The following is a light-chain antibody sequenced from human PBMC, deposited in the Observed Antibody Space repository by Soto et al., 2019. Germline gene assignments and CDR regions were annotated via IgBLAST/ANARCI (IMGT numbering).Light chain of an antibody. CDR2: TNN. V-gene: IGLV1-44*01. J-gene: IGLJ1*01. Sequence: QSVLTQPPSASGTPGQRVTISCSGSSSNIGSNAVNWYQQLPGTAPKLLIYTNNQRPSGVPDRLSGSKSGTSASLAISGLQSEDEADYYCAAWDESLNGFYVFGTGTKLTVL. CDR1: SSNIGSNA. CDR3: AAWDESLNGFYV.